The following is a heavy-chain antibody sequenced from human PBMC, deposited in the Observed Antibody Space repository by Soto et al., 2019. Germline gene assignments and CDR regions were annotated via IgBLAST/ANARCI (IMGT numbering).Heavy chain of an antibody. CDR1: GFTFSSYA. J-gene: IGHJ4*02. D-gene: IGHD3-3*01. V-gene: IGHV3-23*01. CDR3: ARPRTYYDFWSGYFYFDY. CDR2: ISGSGGST. Sequence: GGSLRLSCAASGFTFSSYAMSWVRPTPGKGLEWVSAISGSGGSTYYADSVKGRFTISRDNSKNTLYLQMNSLRAEDTAVYYCARPRTYYDFWSGYFYFDYWGQGTLVTVSS.